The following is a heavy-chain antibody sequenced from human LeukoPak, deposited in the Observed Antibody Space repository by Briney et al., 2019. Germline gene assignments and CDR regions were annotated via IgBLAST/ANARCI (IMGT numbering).Heavy chain of an antibody. CDR1: GFTFDDYA. D-gene: IGHD2-2*01. V-gene: IGHV3-9*01. J-gene: IGHJ6*03. CDR3: ARVPVVPAANYYYMDV. Sequence: DRSLRLSCAASGFTFDDYAMHWVRHAPGKGLEWVSGISWNSGSIGYADSVKGRFTISRDNAKNSLYLQMNSLRAEDTAVYYCARVPVVPAANYYYMDVWGKGTTVTVSS. CDR2: ISWNSGSI.